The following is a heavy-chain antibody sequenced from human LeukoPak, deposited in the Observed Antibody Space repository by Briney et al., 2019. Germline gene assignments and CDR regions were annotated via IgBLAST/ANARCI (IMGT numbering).Heavy chain of an antibody. J-gene: IGHJ4*02. V-gene: IGHV3-30*02. CDR1: GITFSSYG. CDR3: ARARNGDYYDSSGYYLDY. D-gene: IGHD3-22*01. Sequence: GGSLRLSCAASGITFSSYGMHWVRQAPGKGLEWVTFIRHDASASYYADSVKGRFTISRDNSKNTLYLQMNSLRAEDTAVYYCARARNGDYYDSSGYYLDYWGQGTLVTVSS. CDR2: IRHDASAS.